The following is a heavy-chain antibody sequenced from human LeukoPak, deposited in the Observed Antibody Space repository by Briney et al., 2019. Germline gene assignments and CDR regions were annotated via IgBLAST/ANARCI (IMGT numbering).Heavy chain of an antibody. CDR3: ARARPGGDYVRGGYYMDV. Sequence: PGGSLRLSCAASGFTFSSYWMNWVRQAPGKGLEWVSSISSSSSYIYYADSVKGRFTISRDNAKNSLYLQMNSLRAEDTAVYYCARARPGGDYVRGGYYMDVWGKGTTVTVSS. CDR2: ISSSSSYI. V-gene: IGHV3-21*01. CDR1: GFTFSSYW. D-gene: IGHD4-17*01. J-gene: IGHJ6*03.